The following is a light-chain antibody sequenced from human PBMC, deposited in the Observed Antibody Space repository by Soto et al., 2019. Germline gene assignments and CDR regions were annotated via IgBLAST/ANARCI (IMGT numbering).Light chain of an antibody. Sequence: QSALTQPASVSASPGQSITISCTGTSSDLGGDNYVSWYQQNPGKAPKLIIYEVSNRPAGLSNRYSGSKSGNTASLTISGIQAEDEADYYCSSYTSSSTYVFGTGTKVTVL. V-gene: IGLV2-14*01. CDR1: SSDLGGDNY. CDR2: EVS. CDR3: SSYTSSSTYV. J-gene: IGLJ1*01.